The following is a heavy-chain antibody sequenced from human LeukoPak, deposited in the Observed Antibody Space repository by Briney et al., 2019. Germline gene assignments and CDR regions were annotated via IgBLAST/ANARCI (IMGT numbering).Heavy chain of an antibody. J-gene: IGHJ6*02. CDR3: AREVGATTFYYYYGMDV. V-gene: IGHV3-21*01. CDR1: GFTFSSYS. Sequence: GGSLRLSCAASGFTFSSYSMNWVRQAPGKGLEWVSSISSSSSYIYYADSVKGRFTISRDNAKNSLYLQMNSLRAEDTAVYYCAREVGATTFYYYYGMDVWGQGTMVTVSS. CDR2: ISSSSSYI. D-gene: IGHD1-26*01.